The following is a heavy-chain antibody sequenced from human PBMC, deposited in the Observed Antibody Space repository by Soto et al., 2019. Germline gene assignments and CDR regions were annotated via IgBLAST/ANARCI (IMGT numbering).Heavy chain of an antibody. D-gene: IGHD3-22*01. CDR3: ARGNHSPAYYDSSGYPLSLFDY. CDR2: IIPTFGTA. V-gene: IGHV1-69*13. Sequence: SVKVSCKASGGTFSSYAISCVRQAPGQGLEWMGGIIPTFGTANYAQKFQGRVTITADESTSTAYMELSSLRSEDTAVYYCARGNHSPAYYDSSGYPLSLFDYWGQGTLVTVSS. J-gene: IGHJ4*02. CDR1: GGTFSSYA.